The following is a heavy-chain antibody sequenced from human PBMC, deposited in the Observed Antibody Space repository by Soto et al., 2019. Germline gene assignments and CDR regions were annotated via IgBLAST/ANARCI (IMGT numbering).Heavy chain of an antibody. CDR3: AKDRNNHYNTGGDFDI. V-gene: IGHV3-9*01. CDR1: GFTFDDYA. Sequence: GGSLRLSCAASGFTFDDYAMHWVRQAPGKGLEWVSGISWNSGSIGYADSVKGRFTISRDNAKNSLYLQMNSLRAEDTALYYCAKDRNNHYNTGGDFDIWGQGTMVTVSS. D-gene: IGHD3-16*01. J-gene: IGHJ3*02. CDR2: ISWNSGSI.